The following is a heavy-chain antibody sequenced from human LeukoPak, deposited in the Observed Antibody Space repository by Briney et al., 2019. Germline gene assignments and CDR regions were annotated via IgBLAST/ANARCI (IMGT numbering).Heavy chain of an antibody. D-gene: IGHD6-13*01. V-gene: IGHV3-7*01. CDR2: IKQDGSEK. J-gene: IGHJ3*02. CDR1: GFTFSSYW. CDR3: ARDLGAAGHDAFDI. Sequence: PGGSLRLSCAASGFTFSSYWMSWVRQAPGKGLEWVANIKQDGSEKYYVDSVKGRFTISRDNAKNSPYLQMNSLRAEDTAVYYCARDLGAAGHDAFDIWGQGTMVTVSS.